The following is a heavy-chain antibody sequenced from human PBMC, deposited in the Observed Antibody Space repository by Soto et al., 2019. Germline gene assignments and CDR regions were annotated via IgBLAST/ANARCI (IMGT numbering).Heavy chain of an antibody. CDR3: AIGVRGVTELDP. CDR1: GFTVSSSY. V-gene: IGHV3-53*01. D-gene: IGHD3-10*01. J-gene: IGHJ5*02. Sequence: GGSLRLSCAASGFTVSSSYMSWVRQAPGKGLEWVSVIYSGGSTYYADSVKGRFTISRDNSKNTLYLQMNSLRAEDTAVYYCAIGVRGVTELDPWGQGTLVTVSS. CDR2: IYSGGST.